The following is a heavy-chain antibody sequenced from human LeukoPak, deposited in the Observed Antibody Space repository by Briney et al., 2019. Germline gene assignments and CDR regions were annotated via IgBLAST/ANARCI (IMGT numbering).Heavy chain of an antibody. CDR1: EFIFSSHS. CDR3: ARDRGYCDSESCYRFFDS. Sequence: GGSLRLSCAASEFIFSSHSMNWVRQAPGKGLEWVAYISHTGSTTNYADSVKGRFTISRDNAKNSVYLQMNSLRDEDTAVYYCARDRGYCDSESCYRFFDSWGQGTLVTVSS. D-gene: IGHD3-16*01. J-gene: IGHJ4*02. V-gene: IGHV3-48*02. CDR2: ISHTGSTT.